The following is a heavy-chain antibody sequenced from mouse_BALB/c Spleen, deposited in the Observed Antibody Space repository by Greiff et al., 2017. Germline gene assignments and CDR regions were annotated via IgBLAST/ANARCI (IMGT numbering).Heavy chain of an antibody. Sequence: VKLQESGPELVKPGASVRISCKASGFTFTSYYIHWVMQRPGQGLEWIGWIYPGNVNTKYNEKFKGKATLTADKSSSTAYMQLSSLTSEDSAVYFCARSGDYRYAWFAYWGQGTLVTVSA. CDR1: GFTFTSYY. J-gene: IGHJ3*01. V-gene: IGHV1S56*01. D-gene: IGHD2-14*01. CDR3: ARSGDYRYAWFAY. CDR2: IYPGNVNT.